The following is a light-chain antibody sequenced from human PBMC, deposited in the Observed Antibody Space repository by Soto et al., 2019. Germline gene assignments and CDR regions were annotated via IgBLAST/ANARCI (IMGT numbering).Light chain of an antibody. V-gene: IGKV3-15*01. CDR1: QSISSN. J-gene: IGKJ1*01. Sequence: EIVMTQSPATLSVSPGERATLSCRASQSISSNLAWYQQKPGQAPRLLIYGASTRATDIPARFSGSGSGTEFTLTISSLQSEDFAVYFCQQRGNWPPTFGQGTNVEI. CDR2: GAS. CDR3: QQRGNWPPT.